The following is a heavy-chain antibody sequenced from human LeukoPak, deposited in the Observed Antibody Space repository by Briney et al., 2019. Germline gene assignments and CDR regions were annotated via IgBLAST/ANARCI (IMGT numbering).Heavy chain of an antibody. J-gene: IGHJ4*02. CDR1: GFTFSSYE. D-gene: IGHD6-19*01. CDR3: ARESIAVAGAPFDY. Sequence: GGSLRLSCAASGFTFSSYEMNWVRQAPGKGLEWVSYISSGSTIYDADSVKGRSTISRDNAKNSLYLQMNSQRAEDTAVYYCARESIAVAGAPFDYWGQGTLVTVSS. V-gene: IGHV3-48*03. CDR2: ISSGSTI.